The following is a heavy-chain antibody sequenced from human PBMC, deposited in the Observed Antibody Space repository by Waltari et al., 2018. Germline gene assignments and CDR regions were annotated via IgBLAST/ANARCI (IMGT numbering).Heavy chain of an antibody. Sequence: EVQLLESGGGLVQPGGSLRLSCAASGFPFSSYAMSWVRQAPGKGLEWVSVIYSGGSSTYYADSVKGRFTISRDNSKNTLYLQMNSLRAEDTAVYYCAKGRFFGDPWGQGTLVTVSS. CDR3: AKGRFFGDP. CDR1: GFPFSSYA. CDR2: IYSGGSST. D-gene: IGHD3-3*01. V-gene: IGHV3-23*03. J-gene: IGHJ5*02.